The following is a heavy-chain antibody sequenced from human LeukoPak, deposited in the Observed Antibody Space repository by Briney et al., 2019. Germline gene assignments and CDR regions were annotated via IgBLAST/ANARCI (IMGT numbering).Heavy chain of an antibody. CDR1: GFTFSDYY. Sequence: GGSLRLSCAASGFTFSDYYMSWIRQAPGKGLEWVSYISGSSSYTNYADSVKGRFTISRDNAKNSLYLQMNSLRAEDTAVYYCARVGYDILTGYYRGFDYWGQGTLVTVSS. V-gene: IGHV3-11*05. CDR2: ISGSSSYT. D-gene: IGHD3-9*01. CDR3: ARVGYDILTGYYRGFDY. J-gene: IGHJ4*02.